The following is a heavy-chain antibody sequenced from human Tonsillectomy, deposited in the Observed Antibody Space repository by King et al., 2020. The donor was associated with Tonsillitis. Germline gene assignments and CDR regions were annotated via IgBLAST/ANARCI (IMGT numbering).Heavy chain of an antibody. CDR3: ARAPSRSYRTFWYQGRGEYAFDI. J-gene: IGHJ3*02. CDR2: INSDGSST. D-gene: IGHD1-26*01. CDR1: GFTFSNYW. Sequence: VQLVESGGGLVQPGGSLRLSCAASGFTFSNYWMHWVRQAPGKGLVWVSRINSDGSSTTYADSVKGRFTISRDNAKNTLFLQMNSLRAEDTAVYYCARAPSRSYRTFWYQGRGEYAFDIWGQGTMVTVSS. V-gene: IGHV3-74*01.